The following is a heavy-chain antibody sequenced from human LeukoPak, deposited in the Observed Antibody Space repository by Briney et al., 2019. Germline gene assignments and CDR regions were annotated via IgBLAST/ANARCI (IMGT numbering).Heavy chain of an antibody. CDR1: GYSFTTYW. CDR2: IYPGDSDT. Sequence: GESLKISCKGSGYSFTTYWIGWVPQMPGKGLEWMGIIYPGDSDTRYSPSFQGQVTISADKSISTAYLQWSSLRASDTAMYYCARGEFGGVIVIPYYFDYWGQGTLVTVSS. V-gene: IGHV5-51*01. CDR3: ARGEFGGVIVIPYYFDY. J-gene: IGHJ4*02. D-gene: IGHD3-16*02.